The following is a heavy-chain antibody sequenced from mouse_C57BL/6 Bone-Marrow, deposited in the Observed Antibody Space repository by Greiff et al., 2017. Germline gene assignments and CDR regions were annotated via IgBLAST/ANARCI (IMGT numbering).Heavy chain of an antibody. Sequence: EVKLMESGGGLVKPGGSLTLSCAASGFTFSSYAMSWVRQTPEKRLEWVATISDGGSYTYYPDNVKGRFTISRDNAKNNLYLQMSHLKSEDTAMYYCARLAFDYWGQGTTLTVSS. J-gene: IGHJ2*01. V-gene: IGHV5-4*03. CDR2: ISDGGSYT. CDR3: ARLAFDY. CDR1: GFTFSSYA.